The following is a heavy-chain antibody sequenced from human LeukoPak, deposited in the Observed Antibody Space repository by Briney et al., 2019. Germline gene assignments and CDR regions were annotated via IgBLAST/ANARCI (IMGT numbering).Heavy chain of an antibody. V-gene: IGHV3-53*05. CDR1: GFTVSSSF. D-gene: IGHD6-19*01. J-gene: IGHJ4*02. CDR2: LYNGGAT. CDR3: VKPNSSGWLQPPVFDY. Sequence: GGSLRLSCAASGFTVSSSFMSWVRQAPGKGLEWVSVLYNGGATYYVDSVKGRFTISRDNSKNTLYLQMSSLRAEDTAVYYCVKPNSSGWLQPPVFDYWGQGTLVTVSS.